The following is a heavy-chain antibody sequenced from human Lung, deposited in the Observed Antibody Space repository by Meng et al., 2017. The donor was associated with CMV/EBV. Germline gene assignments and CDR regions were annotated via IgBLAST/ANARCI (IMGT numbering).Heavy chain of an antibody. CDR2: IWYDGSNR. D-gene: IGHD4/OR15-4a*01. Sequence: GGSXRLSCAASGFTFSSDGLHGVRQAPGTGLEWVAVIWYDGSNRSYADSVKGRFTIYRDNSKNTLYLQMHSLRAEDTAVYYCAKAKRALAHWGQGTLVTVSS. CDR1: GFTFSSDG. J-gene: IGHJ4*02. CDR3: AKAKRALAH. V-gene: IGHV3-33*06.